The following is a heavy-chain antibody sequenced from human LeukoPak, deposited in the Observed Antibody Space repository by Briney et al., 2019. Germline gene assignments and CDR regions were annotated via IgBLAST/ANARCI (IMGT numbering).Heavy chain of an antibody. V-gene: IGHV3-48*01. CDR3: ARPRRVYDSSGYGSAFDI. D-gene: IGHD3-22*01. J-gene: IGHJ3*02. CDR1: GFTFSSYS. Sequence: TGGSLRLSCAASGFTFSSYSMDWVRQAPGKGLEWVSYISSSSSTIYYADSVKGRFTISRDNAKNSLYLQMNSLRAEDTAVYYCARPRRVYDSSGYGSAFDIWGQGTMVTVSS. CDR2: ISSSSSTI.